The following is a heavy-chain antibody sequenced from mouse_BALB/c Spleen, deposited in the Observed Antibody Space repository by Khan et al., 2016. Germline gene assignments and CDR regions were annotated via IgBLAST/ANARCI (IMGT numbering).Heavy chain of an antibody. CDR3: ARGYYPLIAY. D-gene: IGHD1-1*02. V-gene: IGHV2-2*02. Sequence: QVQLKESGPGLVQPSQSLSITCTVSGFSLTSYGVHWVRQSPGKGLEWLGAIWSGGSTDYNAAFISRLSISKDNSKSQVFFKMNSLQANYTAMYYCARGYYPLIAYWGQGTSVTVSS. J-gene: IGHJ4*01. CDR2: IWSGGST. CDR1: GFSLTSYG.